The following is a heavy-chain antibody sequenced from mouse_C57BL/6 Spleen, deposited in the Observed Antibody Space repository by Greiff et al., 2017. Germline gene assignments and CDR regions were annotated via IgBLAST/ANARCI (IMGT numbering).Heavy chain of an antibody. CDR1: GFTFSDYG. V-gene: IGHV5-15*01. CDR2: ISNLAYSI. CDR3: ARRDGYYGWFAY. Sequence: EVHLVESGGGLVQPGGSLKLSCAASGFTFSDYGMAWVRQAPRKGPAWVAFISNLAYSIYYADTVTGRFTISRENAKNTLYLEMSSLRSEDTAMYYCARRDGYYGWFAYWGQGTLVTVSA. D-gene: IGHD2-3*01. J-gene: IGHJ3*01.